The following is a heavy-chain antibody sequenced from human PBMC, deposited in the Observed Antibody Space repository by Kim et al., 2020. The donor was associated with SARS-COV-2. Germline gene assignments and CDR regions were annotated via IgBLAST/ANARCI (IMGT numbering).Heavy chain of an antibody. CDR1: GGSISSYY. CDR3: ARRNYDSSGYYLNWFDP. J-gene: IGHJ5*02. V-gene: IGHV4-59*08. Sequence: SETLSLTCTVSGGSISSYYWSWIRQPPGKGLEWIGYIYYSGSTNYNPSLKSRVTISVDTSKNQFSLKLSSVTAADTAVYYCARRNYDSSGYYLNWFDPWGQGTLVTVSS. CDR2: IYYSGST. D-gene: IGHD3-22*01.